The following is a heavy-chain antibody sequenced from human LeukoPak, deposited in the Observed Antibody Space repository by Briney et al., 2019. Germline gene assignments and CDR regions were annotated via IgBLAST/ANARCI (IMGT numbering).Heavy chain of an antibody. CDR1: GFTFSTYA. CDR3: AKAPVGHCNGAFCYHFDS. V-gene: IGHV3-23*01. CDR2: ISGDNPGT. D-gene: IGHD2-15*01. J-gene: IGHJ4*02. Sequence: PGGSLRLSCAASGFTFSTYAMSWVRQTPGKGLEWVAAISGDNPGTYHANSVKGRFTISRDNSKNTLHLQMSGLRAEDTARYYCAKAPVGHCNGAFCYHFDSWGQGTLVTVSS.